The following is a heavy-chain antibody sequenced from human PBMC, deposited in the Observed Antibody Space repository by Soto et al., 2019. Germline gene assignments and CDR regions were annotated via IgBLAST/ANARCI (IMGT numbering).Heavy chain of an antibody. CDR3: TPESRGSGSARFDY. D-gene: IGHD3-10*01. V-gene: IGHV3-30*03. CDR2: ISYDGSNK. CDR1: GFTFSSYG. Sequence: PGGSLRLSCAASGFTFSSYGMHWVRQAPGKGLEWVAVISYDGSNKYYADSVKGRFTISRDNSKNTLYLQMNSLRAEDTAVYYCTPESRGSGSARFDYWGQGTLVTVSS. J-gene: IGHJ4*02.